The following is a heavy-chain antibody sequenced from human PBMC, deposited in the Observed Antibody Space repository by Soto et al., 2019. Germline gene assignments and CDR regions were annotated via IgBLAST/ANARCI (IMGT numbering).Heavy chain of an antibody. J-gene: IGHJ4*02. Sequence: PSETLSLTCTVSGGCISSYYWSWIRQPPGKGLEWIGYIYYSGSTNYNPSLKSRVTISVDTSKNQFSLKLSSVTAADTAVYYCARYVWGPPELIGAFDYWGQGIQVTVSS. CDR2: IYYSGST. CDR1: GGCISSYY. D-gene: IGHD3-10*02. CDR3: ARYVWGPPELIGAFDY. V-gene: IGHV4-59*08.